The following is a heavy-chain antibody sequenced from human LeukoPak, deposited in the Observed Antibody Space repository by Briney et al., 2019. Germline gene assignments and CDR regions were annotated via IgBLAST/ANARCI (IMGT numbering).Heavy chain of an antibody. CDR3: ARQYCSGGSCYPIDY. CDR2: IYYSGST. CDR1: GGSISSYY. J-gene: IGHJ4*02. D-gene: IGHD2-15*01. V-gene: IGHV4-59*08. Sequence: SETLSLTCTVSGGSISSYYWSWIRQPPGKGLEWIGYIYYSGSTYYNPSLKSRLTISVDTSNNQFSLKLSSVTAADTAVYYCARQYCSGGSCYPIDYWGQGTLVTVSS.